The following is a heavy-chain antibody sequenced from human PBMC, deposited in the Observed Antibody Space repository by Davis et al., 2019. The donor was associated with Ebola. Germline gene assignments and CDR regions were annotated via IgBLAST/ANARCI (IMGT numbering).Heavy chain of an antibody. V-gene: IGHV4-59*12. Sequence: SETLSLSCTVSGDSISSYYWSWLQQPPGKGLEWIGFIYHTGSTHYNPSLKSRVTISVDTSKNQFSLKLSSVTAADTAVYYCARDGSFWSGYRDYYYGMDVWGQGTTVTVSS. J-gene: IGHJ6*02. CDR2: IYHTGST. CDR3: ARDGSFWSGYRDYYYGMDV. CDR1: GDSISSYY. D-gene: IGHD3-3*01.